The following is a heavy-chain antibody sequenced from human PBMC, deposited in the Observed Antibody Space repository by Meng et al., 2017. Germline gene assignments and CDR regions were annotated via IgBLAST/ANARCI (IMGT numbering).Heavy chain of an antibody. Sequence: GESLKISCAASGFTFDDYAIHWVRQAPGKGLEWVSLISWDGGSTYYADSVKGRFTISRDNSKNSLYLHMNSLSAEDTALYYCAKDGYGDYYGMDVWGQGTTVTVSS. V-gene: IGHV3-43D*03. J-gene: IGHJ6*02. CDR2: ISWDGGST. CDR1: GFTFDDYA. D-gene: IGHD4-17*01. CDR3: AKDGYGDYYGMDV.